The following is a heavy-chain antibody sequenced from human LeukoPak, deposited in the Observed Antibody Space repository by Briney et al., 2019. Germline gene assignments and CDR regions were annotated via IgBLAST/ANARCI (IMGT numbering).Heavy chain of an antibody. D-gene: IGHD6-13*01. J-gene: IGHJ3*02. V-gene: IGHV4-61*02. CDR1: GDSVSSPGYF. CDR3: ARDVAGYSRSFDI. CDR2: IYTSGTYISGST. Sequence: SSQTLSLTCTVSGDSVSSPGYFWTWVRQPAGKGLEWIGRIYTSGTYISGSTDYNPSLESRVTISVDTSKNQFSLGLSAVTATDTAMYYCARDVAGYSRSFDIWGQGTMVTVSS.